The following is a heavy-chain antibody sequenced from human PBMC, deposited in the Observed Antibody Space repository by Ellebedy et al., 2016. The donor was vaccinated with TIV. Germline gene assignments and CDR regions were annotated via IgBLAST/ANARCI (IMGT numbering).Heavy chain of an antibody. CDR2: IWYDGSNK. V-gene: IGHV3-33*08. CDR3: AREGTYYYDSSENAFDI. Sequence: PGGSLRLSCAASGFTFSSYGMHWVRQAPGKGLEWVAVIWYDGSNKYYADSVKGRFTISRDNSKNTLYLQMNSLRAEDTAVYYCAREGTYYYDSSENAFDIWGQGTMVTVSS. D-gene: IGHD3-22*01. J-gene: IGHJ3*02. CDR1: GFTFSSYG.